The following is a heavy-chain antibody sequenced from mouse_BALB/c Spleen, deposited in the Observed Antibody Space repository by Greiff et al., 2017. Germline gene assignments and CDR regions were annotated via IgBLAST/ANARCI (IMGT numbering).Heavy chain of an antibody. D-gene: IGHD1-1*01. V-gene: IGHV5-4*02. J-gene: IGHJ1*01. CDR3: ARGDYGKDWYFDD. Sequence: EVMLVESGGGLVKPGGSLKLSCAASGFTFSGYYMSWVRQTPEKRLEWVATISDGGSSTYYPDSVKGRFTISRDNAKNNLYLQMSSLRSEDTAMYYCARGDYGKDWYFDDWGAGTTVTVSS. CDR1: GFTFSGYY. CDR2: ISDGGSST.